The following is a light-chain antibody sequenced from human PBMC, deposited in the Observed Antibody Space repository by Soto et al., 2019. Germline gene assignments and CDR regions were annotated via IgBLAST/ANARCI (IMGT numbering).Light chain of an antibody. Sequence: EIVMTQSPATLSLSPGERAALSCRASQSINSELAWYQQKPGQPPRLLIYGASTRATGVPARFTGSESGSEFTLTISGLQSEDFAVYYCQQGQNWPLTFGQWTRLEI. CDR2: GAS. CDR3: QQGQNWPLT. J-gene: IGKJ2*01. CDR1: QSINSE. V-gene: IGKV3-15*01.